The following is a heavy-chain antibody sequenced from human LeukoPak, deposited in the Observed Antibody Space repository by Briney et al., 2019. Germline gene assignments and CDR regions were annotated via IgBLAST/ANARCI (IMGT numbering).Heavy chain of an antibody. CDR3: RGVRGGTEADY. V-gene: IGHV3-74*01. CDR2: DGSGT. D-gene: IGHD3-10*01. CDR1: GFTFSGHW. Sequence: GGSLRLSCAVSGFTFSGHWMFWVRQAPGKGLEWVTSDGSGTGYTDSVKGRFTVSRDNARNTLYLQMNSLRAEDTAVYYCRGVRGGTEADYWGQGTLVTVSS. J-gene: IGHJ4*02.